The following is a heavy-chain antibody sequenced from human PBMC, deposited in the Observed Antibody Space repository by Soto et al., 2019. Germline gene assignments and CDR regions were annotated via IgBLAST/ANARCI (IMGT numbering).Heavy chain of an antibody. CDR2: IYSGGST. CDR3: AILAQIMDNRLPPKYSQH. V-gene: IGHV3-53*04. Sequence: GGSLGLSCAASGFTVSSNYMSWVRQAPGKGLEWVSVIYSGGSTYYADSVKGRFTISRHNSKNTLYLQMNGLRAEDTAVYYCAILAQIMDNRLPPKYSQHWGKGTLVTVSS. J-gene: IGHJ1*01. CDR1: GFTVSSNY. D-gene: IGHD1-1*01.